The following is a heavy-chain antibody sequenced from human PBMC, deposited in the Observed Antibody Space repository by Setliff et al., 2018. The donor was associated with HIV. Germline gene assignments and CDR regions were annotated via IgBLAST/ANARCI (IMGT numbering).Heavy chain of an antibody. D-gene: IGHD6-13*01. Sequence: SETLSLTCTVSGGSISSYYWSWIRQPPGKGPEWIGYIYTSGSTNYNPSPKSRVTISVDTSKSQFSLKLSSVTAADTAVYYCARGVRGSWLVYWFDPWGQGTLVTVSS. CDR2: IYTSGST. CDR1: GGSISSYY. J-gene: IGHJ5*02. CDR3: ARGVRGSWLVYWFDP. V-gene: IGHV4-4*09.